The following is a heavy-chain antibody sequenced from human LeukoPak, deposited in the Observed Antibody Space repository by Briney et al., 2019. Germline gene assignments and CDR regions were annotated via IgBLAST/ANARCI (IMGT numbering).Heavy chain of an antibody. D-gene: IGHD7-27*01. CDR3: ARHLGTYSDH. J-gene: IGHJ4*02. CDR1: GFTFSGYW. CDR2: INSDGSST. V-gene: IGHV3-74*01. Sequence: GGSLRLSCAASGFTFSGYWMYWVRQAPGEGLVWVSLINSDGSSTNYADSVKGRFTIARDNAKNTLHLQVNSLRADDSAVYYCARHLGTYSDHWGQGTLVTVSS.